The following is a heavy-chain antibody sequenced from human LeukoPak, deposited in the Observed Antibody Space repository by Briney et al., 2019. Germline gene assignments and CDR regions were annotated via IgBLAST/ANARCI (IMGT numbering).Heavy chain of an antibody. CDR2: INSDGSTT. CDR3: ARGLLPSSTSCLRS. CDR1: GFTFRNYW. V-gene: IGHV3-74*01. Sequence: PGGSLRLSCAASGFTFRNYWMHWVRQAPGKGQVWVSRINSDGSTTSYADSVKGRFTISRDNAKSTLYLQMNSLRAEDTAVYYCARGLLPSSTSCLRSWGQGTLVTVSS. D-gene: IGHD2-2*01. J-gene: IGHJ5*02.